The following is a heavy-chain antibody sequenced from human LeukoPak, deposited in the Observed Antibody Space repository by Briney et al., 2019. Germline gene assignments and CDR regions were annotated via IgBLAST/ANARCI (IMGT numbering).Heavy chain of an antibody. CDR1: GYTFTGYY. J-gene: IGHJ4*02. CDR3: ARGPRRDYYDSSGYTPPDY. Sequence: ASVKVSCKASGYTFTGYYMHWVRQAPGQGLEWMGWINSNSGGTNYAQKFQGRVTMTRDTSISTAYMELSRLRSDDTAVYYCARGPRRDYYDSSGYTPPDYWGQGTLVTVSS. D-gene: IGHD3-22*01. V-gene: IGHV1-2*02. CDR2: INSNSGGT.